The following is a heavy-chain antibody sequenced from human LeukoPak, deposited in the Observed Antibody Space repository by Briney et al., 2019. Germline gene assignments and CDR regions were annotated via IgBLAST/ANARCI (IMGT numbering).Heavy chain of an antibody. V-gene: IGHV3-33*06. D-gene: IGHD4-17*01. J-gene: IGHJ3*01. CDR2: IWYDGSNK. CDR3: AKDPNGDYLGAFDF. CDR1: GFTFSSYG. Sequence: GGSLRLSCAASGFTFSSYGMHWVRQAPGKGLEWVAVIWYDGSNKYYADSVTGRFTISRDNSGNTLFLQMNSLRAEDTAVYYCAKDPNGDYLGAFDFWGPGTLVTVSS.